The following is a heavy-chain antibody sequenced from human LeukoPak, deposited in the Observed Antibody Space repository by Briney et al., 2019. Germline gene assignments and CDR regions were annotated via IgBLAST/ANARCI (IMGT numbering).Heavy chain of an antibody. D-gene: IGHD3-3*01. V-gene: IGHV1-69*05. CDR2: IIPSFGTA. CDR1: GGTFSSHA. Sequence: SSVKVSYKASGGTFSSHAITWVRQAPGHGLEWMGGIIPSFGTANYAQRFQGRVTITTDESTSTVYMELSSLRSEDTAVYYCARGYYDFWSGYTNSRDYFYHYMDVWGKGTTVTVSS. CDR3: ARGYYDFWSGYTNSRDYFYHYMDV. J-gene: IGHJ6*03.